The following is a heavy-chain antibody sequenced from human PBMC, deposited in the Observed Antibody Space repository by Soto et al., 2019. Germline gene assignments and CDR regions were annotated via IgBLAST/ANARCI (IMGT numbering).Heavy chain of an antibody. D-gene: IGHD4-17*01. CDR3: ARGRRPIRYTGTSYYYYCGNDA. Sequence: PSETLPLTCAVSGGSFSGYYWSWIRQPPGKGLEWIAEINHSGSTNYYPSPKSRVTISSNTSKNQFLQKLSTMTAADTAVEYCARGRRPIRYTGTSYYYYCGNDAWGQGNKGNGSS. J-gene: IGHJ6*01. V-gene: IGHV4-34*01. CDR2: INHSGST. CDR1: GGSFSGYY.